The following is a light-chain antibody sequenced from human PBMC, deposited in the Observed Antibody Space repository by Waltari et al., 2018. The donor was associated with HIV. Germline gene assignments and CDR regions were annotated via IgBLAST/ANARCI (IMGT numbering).Light chain of an antibody. Sequence: QSVLTQPPSASGTPGQRVLISCSGNRSTTGSNHVNWYQKFSGAAPTLLIYSNNQRPSAVPDRFSGSKSGSAASLAISGLKSEDEADYHCATWDDALSGPVFGAGTKLTV. CDR2: SNN. CDR1: RSTTGSNH. J-gene: IGLJ3*02. CDR3: ATWDDALSGPV. V-gene: IGLV1-44*01.